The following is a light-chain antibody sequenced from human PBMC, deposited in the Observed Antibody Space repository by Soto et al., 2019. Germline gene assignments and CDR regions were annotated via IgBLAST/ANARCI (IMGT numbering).Light chain of an antibody. CDR1: QSVRSNY. CDR2: DAS. CDR3: QQYSSSWT. V-gene: IGKV3-20*01. Sequence: EIVFTQSPGTLSLSPGERATLACRASQSVRSNYLAWYQQKVGQAPRLLIYDASSRATGIPDRFSGSGSGTDFTLTISRLEPEDFAVYYCQQYSSSWTFGQGTKLEIK. J-gene: IGKJ1*01.